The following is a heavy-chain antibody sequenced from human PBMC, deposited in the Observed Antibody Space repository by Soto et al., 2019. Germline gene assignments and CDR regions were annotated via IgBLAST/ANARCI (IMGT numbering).Heavy chain of an antibody. V-gene: IGHV4-30-2*01. J-gene: IGHJ4*02. Sequence: QLQLQESGSGLVKPSQTLSLTCAVSGGSISSGGYSWSWIRQPPGKGLEWIGYIYHSGSTYYNPSIQSRDTIPVDRSKNQCSLKLSSVTAADTAVYYCARASTTVTTLDYWGQGTLVTVSS. CDR1: GGSISSGGYS. D-gene: IGHD4-17*01. CDR3: ARASTTVTTLDY. CDR2: IYHSGST.